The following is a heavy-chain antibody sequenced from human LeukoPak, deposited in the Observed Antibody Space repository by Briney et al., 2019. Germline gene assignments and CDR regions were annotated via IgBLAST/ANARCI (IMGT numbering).Heavy chain of an antibody. V-gene: IGHV3-53*01. D-gene: IGHD5-18*01. J-gene: IGHJ4*02. CDR3: ARDGYWNYFDY. CDR1: GFTVSSNY. Sequence: GGSLRLSCAASGFTVSSNYMSWVRQAPGKGLEWVSVIYSGGSTYYADSVKGRFTISRDNSKNTLYLQMNSLRAEDTAVYYCARDGYWNYFDYWGQGTLVTVSS. CDR2: IYSGGST.